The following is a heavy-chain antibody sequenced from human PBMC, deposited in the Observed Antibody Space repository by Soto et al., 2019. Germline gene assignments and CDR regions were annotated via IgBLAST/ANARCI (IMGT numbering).Heavy chain of an antibody. CDR3: ARDDYYYYYGMDV. J-gene: IGHJ6*02. Sequence: GGSLRLSCAASGFTFSSYAMHWVRQAPGKGLEWVAVISYDGSNKYYADSVKGRFTISRDNSKNTLYLQMNSLRAEDAAVYCCARDDYYYYYGMDVWGQGTTVTVSS. CDR1: GFTFSSYA. CDR2: ISYDGSNK. V-gene: IGHV3-30*04.